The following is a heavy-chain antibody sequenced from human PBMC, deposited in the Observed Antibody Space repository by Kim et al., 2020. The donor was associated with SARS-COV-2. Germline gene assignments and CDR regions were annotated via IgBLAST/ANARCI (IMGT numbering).Heavy chain of an antibody. CDR3: ARDQALPGSYYYYGMDV. V-gene: IGHV3-21*01. Sequence: GGSLRLSCAASGFTFSTYSMNWVRQAPGKGLEWVASISSSSSYTYYADSLKGRFTISRDNAKNSLYLQMDSLTAEDTAVYYCARDQALPGSYYYYGMDV. CDR1: GFTFSTYS. CDR2: ISSSSSYT. J-gene: IGHJ6*01. D-gene: IGHD7-27*01.